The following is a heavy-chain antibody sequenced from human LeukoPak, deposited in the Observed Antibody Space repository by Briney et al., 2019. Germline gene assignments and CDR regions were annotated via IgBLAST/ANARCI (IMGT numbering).Heavy chain of an antibody. D-gene: IGHD6-19*01. V-gene: IGHV1-18*01. J-gene: IGHJ4*02. CDR2: ISAYNGNT. CDR1: GYTFTSYG. CDR3: TRDDPQWREHDY. Sequence: ASVKVSCKASGYTFTSYGISWVRQAPGQGLEWMGWISAYNGNTNYARKLQGRVTMTTDTSTSTAYMELRSLRSDDTAVYYCTRDDPQWREHDYWGQGTLVTVSS.